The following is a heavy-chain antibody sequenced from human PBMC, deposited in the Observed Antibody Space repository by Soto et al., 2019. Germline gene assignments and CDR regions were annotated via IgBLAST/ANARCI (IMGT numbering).Heavy chain of an antibody. J-gene: IGHJ4*02. CDR1: GGTFSSYA. CDR2: IIPIFGTA. V-gene: IGHV1-69*01. Sequence: QVQLVQSGAEVKKPGSSVKVSCKASGGTFSSYAISWVRQAPGQGLEWMGGIIPIFGTANYAQKFQGRVTITADESTSTAYMGLSSLRSEDTAVYYCARKDGYNWNRGFDYWGQGTLVTVSS. CDR3: ARKDGYNWNRGFDY. D-gene: IGHD1-20*01.